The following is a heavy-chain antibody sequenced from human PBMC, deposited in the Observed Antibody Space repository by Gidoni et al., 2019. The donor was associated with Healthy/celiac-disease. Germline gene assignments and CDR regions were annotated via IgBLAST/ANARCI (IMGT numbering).Heavy chain of an antibody. CDR1: GGPFSSYA. D-gene: IGHD6-6*01. CDR2: ITPIFGTA. V-gene: IGHV1-69*06. Sequence: QVQLVQSGAEVKKPGSSVKVSFKASGGPFSSYAISWVRQAPGQGLEWMGGITPIFGTANYAQKFQGRVTITADKSTSTAYMELSSLRSEDTAVYYCAGGTYSSSSGLQPRWGQGTLVTVSS. CDR3: AGGTYSSSSGLQPR. J-gene: IGHJ4*02.